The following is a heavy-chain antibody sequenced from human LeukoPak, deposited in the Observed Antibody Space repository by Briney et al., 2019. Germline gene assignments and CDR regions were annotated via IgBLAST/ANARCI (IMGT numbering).Heavy chain of an antibody. CDR1: GFTFSSYW. J-gene: IGHJ6*02. V-gene: IGHV3-7*01. Sequence: PGGSLRLSCAASGFTFSSYWMSWVRQAPGKGLEWVANIKQDGREKYYVDSVKGRFTISRDNAKNSLYLQMNSLRAEDTAVYYCAREDYYYYYGMDVWGQGTTVTVSS. CDR3: AREDYYYYYGMDV. CDR2: IKQDGREK.